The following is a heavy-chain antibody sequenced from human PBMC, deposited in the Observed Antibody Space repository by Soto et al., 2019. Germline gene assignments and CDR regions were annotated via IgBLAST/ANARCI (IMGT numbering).Heavy chain of an antibody. D-gene: IGHD6-19*01. V-gene: IGHV3-21*01. J-gene: IGHJ6*02. CDR1: GFTFSSYS. CDR2: ISSSSSYI. CDR3: ARDRLAVADSYYYGMDV. Sequence: EVQLVESGGGLVKPGGSLRLSCAASGFTFSSYSMNWVRQAPGKGLEWVSSISSSSSYIYYADSVKGRFTISRDNAKNSLYLQMNSLRAEDTAVYYCARDRLAVADSYYYGMDVWGQGTTVTVSS.